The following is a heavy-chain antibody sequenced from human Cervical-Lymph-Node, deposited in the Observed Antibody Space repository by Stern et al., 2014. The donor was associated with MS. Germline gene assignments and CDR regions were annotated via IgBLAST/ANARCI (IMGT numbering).Heavy chain of an antibody. CDR1: GGSISSGGYY. CDR2: IYFSGST. Sequence: QLQESGPGLVKPSQTLSLTCTVSGGSISSGGYYWSWIRQHPGKGLEWIGYIYFSGSTYYSPSLKSRVTISVDTSKNQFSLKLSSVTAADTAVYYCARSGTAGGATFHWGQGTLVTVSS. CDR3: ARSGTAGGATFH. D-gene: IGHD1-26*01. V-gene: IGHV4-31*03. J-gene: IGHJ4*02.